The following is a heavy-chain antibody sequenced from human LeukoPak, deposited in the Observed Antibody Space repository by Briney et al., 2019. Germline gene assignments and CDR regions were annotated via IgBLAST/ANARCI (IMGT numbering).Heavy chain of an antibody. J-gene: IGHJ5*02. CDR3: ARDRIAAAGTGWFDP. V-gene: IGHV3-53*01. CDR1: GFTLSSNY. D-gene: IGHD6-13*01. Sequence: AGGSLSLSCAAFGFTLSSNYMGWVRQAPGKGLEWVSVIYSGGSTYYADSVKGRFTISRDNSKNTSYLQMNSLRAEDTAVYYCARDRIAAAGTGWFDPWGQGTLVTVSS. CDR2: IYSGGST.